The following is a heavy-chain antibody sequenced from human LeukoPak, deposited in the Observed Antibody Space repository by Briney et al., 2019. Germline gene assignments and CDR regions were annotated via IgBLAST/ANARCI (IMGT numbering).Heavy chain of an antibody. D-gene: IGHD6-13*01. CDR3: AKDKIAAAASYYFDY. J-gene: IGHJ4*02. Sequence: GGSLRLSCAASGFTVSSNYMNWVRQAPGKGLEWVAFIRYDGSNKYYADSVKGRFTISRDNSKNTLYLQMNSLRAEDTAVYYCAKDKIAAAASYYFDYWGQGTLVTVSS. CDR1: GFTVSSNY. CDR2: IRYDGSNK. V-gene: IGHV3-30*02.